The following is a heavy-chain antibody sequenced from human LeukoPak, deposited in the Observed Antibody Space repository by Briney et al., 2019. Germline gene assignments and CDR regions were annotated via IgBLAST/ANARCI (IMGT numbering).Heavy chain of an antibody. J-gene: IGHJ4*02. V-gene: IGHV5-10-1*01. D-gene: IGHD3-22*01. CDR1: GYNFTSYW. CDR2: IDPSDSYT. CDR3: ATYYYDSSGYYQVDY. Sequence: EESLRISCKGSGYNFTSYWISWVRQMPGKGLEWMGRIDPSDSYTNYSPSFQGHVTISADKSISTAYLQWSSLKASDTAMYYCATYYYDSSGYYQVDYWGQGTLVTVSS.